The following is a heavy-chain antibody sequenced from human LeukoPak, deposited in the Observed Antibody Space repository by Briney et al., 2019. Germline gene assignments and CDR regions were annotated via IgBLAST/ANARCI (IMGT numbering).Heavy chain of an antibody. CDR1: GFTFSNAW. CDR3: TQMTTVTTFGY. D-gene: IGHD4-17*01. J-gene: IGHJ4*02. V-gene: IGHV3-15*01. CDR2: IKSKTDGGTT. Sequence: GGSLRLSCAASGFTFSNAWMSWVRQAPGKGLEWVGRIKSKTDGGTTDYAAPVKGRFTISRDDSKNTLYLQMNSLKTEDTAVYYCTQMTTVTTFGYWGRGTLVTVSS.